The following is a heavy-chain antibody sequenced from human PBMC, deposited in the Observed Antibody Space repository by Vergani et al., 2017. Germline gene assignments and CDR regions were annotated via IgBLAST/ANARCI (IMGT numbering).Heavy chain of an antibody. Sequence: QVQLQESGPGLVKPSETLSLTCTVSGGSISSYYWSWIRQPPGKGLEWIGYIYYSGSTNYNPSLKSRVTISVDTSKNQFSLKLSSVTAADTAGYYWARFWGGYNDYWGQGTLVTVSS. CDR1: GGSISSYY. CDR3: ARFWGGYNDY. D-gene: IGHD3-3*01. J-gene: IGHJ4*02. V-gene: IGHV4-59*01. CDR2: IYYSGST.